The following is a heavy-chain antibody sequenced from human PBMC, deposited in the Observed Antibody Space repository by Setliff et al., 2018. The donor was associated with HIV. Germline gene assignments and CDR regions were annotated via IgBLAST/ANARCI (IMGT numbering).Heavy chain of an antibody. V-gene: IGHV1-46*01. CDR1: GYTFTSYY. CDR3: ARDPNRIAVAGTFDY. J-gene: IGHJ4*02. CDR2: IKPSGGST. Sequence: RASVKVSCKASGYTFTSYYMHWVRQAPGQGLEWMGIIKPSGGSTSYAQKFQGRVTMTRDTSTSTVYMELSSLRSEDTAVYYCARDPNRIAVAGTFDYWGQGTLVTVSS. D-gene: IGHD6-19*01.